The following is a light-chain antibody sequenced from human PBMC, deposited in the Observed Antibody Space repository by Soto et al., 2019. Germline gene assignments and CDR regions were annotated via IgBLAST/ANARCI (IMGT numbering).Light chain of an antibody. Sequence: DIQMTQSPSSVSASVGDRVTITCRASQGISTWLAWYQQKPGTAPKLLIFAASSLQSGVPSRFSGGGSGTNFTLTITSLQPEDFVTYYCQQSYRTPLTFGGGTKVDIK. V-gene: IGKV1-12*01. J-gene: IGKJ4*01. CDR1: QGISTW. CDR2: AAS. CDR3: QQSYRTPLT.